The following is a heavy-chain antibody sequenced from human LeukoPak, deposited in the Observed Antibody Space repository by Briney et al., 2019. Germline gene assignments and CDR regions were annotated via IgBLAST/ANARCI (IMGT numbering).Heavy chain of an antibody. D-gene: IGHD6-13*01. CDR1: GGSISSSSYY. CDR2: IYYSGST. V-gene: IGHV4-39*01. CDR3: ARRSSWYYFDY. J-gene: IGHJ4*02. Sequence: SETLSLTCTVSGGSISSSSYYWGWIRQPPGKGLEWIGSIYYSGSTYYNPSLKSRVTISVDTSKNQFSPKLSSVTAADTAVYYCARRSSWYYFDYWGQGTLVTVSS.